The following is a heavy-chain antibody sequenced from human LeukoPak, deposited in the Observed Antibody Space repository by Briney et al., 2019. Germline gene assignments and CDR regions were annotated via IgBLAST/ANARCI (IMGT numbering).Heavy chain of an antibody. V-gene: IGHV4-39*01. D-gene: IGHD2-15*01. CDR1: GGSISSSSYY. Sequence: KPSETLSLTCTVSGGSISSSSYYWGWIRQPPGKGLEWIGSIYYSGSTYYNPSLKSRVTISVDTSKNQFSLKLSSVTAADTAVYYCARRPRHIVVVVAATDYFDYWGQGTLVTVSS. CDR2: IYYSGST. CDR3: ARRPRHIVVVVAATDYFDY. J-gene: IGHJ4*02.